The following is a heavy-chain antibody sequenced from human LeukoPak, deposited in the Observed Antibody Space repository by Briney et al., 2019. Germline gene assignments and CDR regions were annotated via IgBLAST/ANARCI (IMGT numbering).Heavy chain of an antibody. J-gene: IGHJ3*02. CDR1: GYTLTELS. V-gene: IGHV1-24*01. Sequence: ASVKVSCKVSGYTLTELSMHWVRQAPGKGLEWMGGFDPEDGETIYAQKFQGRVTMTEDTSTDTAYMELSSLRSEDTAVYYCATVLPDSSGYYYALGAFDIWGQGTMVTVSS. CDR3: ATVLPDSSGYYYALGAFDI. D-gene: IGHD3-22*01. CDR2: FDPEDGET.